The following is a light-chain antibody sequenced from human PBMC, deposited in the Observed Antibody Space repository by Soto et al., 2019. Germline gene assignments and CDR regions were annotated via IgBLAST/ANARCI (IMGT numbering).Light chain of an antibody. V-gene: IGKV3-20*01. Sequence: EIVLTQSPGTLSLSPGARATLSCRASQSVSSSYLAWYQQKPGQAPRLLIYGASSMATGIPDRFSGSGSGTDFTLTISRLEPEDFAVYYCQQYGSSPRTFGQGTKVEIK. CDR3: QQYGSSPRT. J-gene: IGKJ1*01. CDR2: GAS. CDR1: QSVSSSY.